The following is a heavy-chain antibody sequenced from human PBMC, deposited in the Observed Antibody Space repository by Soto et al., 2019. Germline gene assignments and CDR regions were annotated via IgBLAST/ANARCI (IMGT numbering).Heavy chain of an antibody. CDR2: INHSGST. V-gene: IGHV4-34*01. D-gene: IGHD2-15*01. Sequence: QVQLQQWGAGLLKPSETLSLTCAVYGGSFSGYYWSWIRQPPGKGLEWIGEINHSGSTNYNPSLRSRVTISVDTSKNQFSLKLSSVTAADTAVYYCARHGYCSGGSCYLGSWFDPWGQGTLVTVSS. CDR3: ARHGYCSGGSCYLGSWFDP. J-gene: IGHJ5*02. CDR1: GGSFSGYY.